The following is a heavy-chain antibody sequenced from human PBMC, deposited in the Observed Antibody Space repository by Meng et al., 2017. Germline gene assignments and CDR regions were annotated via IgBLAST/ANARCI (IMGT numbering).Heavy chain of an antibody. CDR1: GGSFSGYY. Sequence: SETLSLTCAVYGGSFSGYYWSWIRQPPGKGLEWIGEINHSGSTNYNPSLKSRVTISVDTSKNQFSLKLSSVTAADTAVYYCARSGVHGSGWSDYWGQGTLVTGAS. V-gene: IGHV4-34*01. J-gene: IGHJ4*01. CDR3: ARSGVHGSGWSDY. CDR2: INHSGST. D-gene: IGHD6-19*01.